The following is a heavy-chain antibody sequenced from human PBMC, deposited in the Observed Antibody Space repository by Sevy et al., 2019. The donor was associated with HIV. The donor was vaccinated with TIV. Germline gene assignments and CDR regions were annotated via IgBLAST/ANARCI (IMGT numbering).Heavy chain of an antibody. CDR3: VWGVYLDIWSGYVGWEDY. V-gene: IGHV4-38-2*01. D-gene: IGHD3-3*02. CDR2: FSHTGNT. CDR1: NYSISTGYY. J-gene: IGHJ4*02. Sequence: SETLSLTCAGSNYSISTGYYWGWIRQPPGKGLEWIGSFSHTGNTYYNPSLKSRVTISVDTSKNQFSLSLNSVAPADTAEYFCVWGVYLDIWSGYVGWEDYWGQGTLVTVSS.